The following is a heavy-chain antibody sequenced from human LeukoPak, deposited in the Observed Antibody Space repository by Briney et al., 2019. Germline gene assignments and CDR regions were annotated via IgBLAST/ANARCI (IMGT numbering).Heavy chain of an antibody. Sequence: SETLSLTCTVSGGSISSYYWSWIRQPPGKGLEWIGYIYYSGSANYNPSLRSRVTISVDTSKNQFSLKLSSVTAADTAVYYCARAGGYGGNDYWGQGTLVTVSS. J-gene: IGHJ4*02. CDR1: GGSISSYY. D-gene: IGHD4-23*01. V-gene: IGHV4-59*08. CDR3: ARAGGYGGNDY. CDR2: IYYSGSA.